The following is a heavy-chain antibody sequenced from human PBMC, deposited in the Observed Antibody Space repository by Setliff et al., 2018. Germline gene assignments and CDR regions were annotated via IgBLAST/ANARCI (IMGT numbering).Heavy chain of an antibody. Sequence: LSLTCSVSGGSIDSHYWSWIRQPPGEGLEWIGSIYYSGNTNYNPSLKSRVTISIDTSKNQFSLKLSSVTAADTAVYHCARGKTFFGAFIRAFDIWGQGRMVTVS. CDR2: IYYSGNT. CDR3: ARGKTFFGAFIRAFDI. D-gene: IGHD3-3*01. V-gene: IGHV4-59*11. J-gene: IGHJ3*02. CDR1: GGSIDSHY.